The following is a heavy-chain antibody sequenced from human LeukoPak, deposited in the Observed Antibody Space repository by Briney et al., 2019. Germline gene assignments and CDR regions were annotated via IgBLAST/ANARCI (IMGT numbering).Heavy chain of an antibody. CDR3: GRVSSSWYEDWYFDL. J-gene: IGHJ2*01. CDR2: IYHSGST. D-gene: IGHD6-13*01. Sequence: SETLSLTCAFSGCSLSSSNWWSWVRQPPGKGLEWIGEIYHSGSTNYNPSLKSRVTMSVDKSKNQFSLKLSSVTAADTAVYYCGRVSSSWYEDWYFDLWGRGTLVSVSS. CDR1: GCSLSSSNW. V-gene: IGHV4-4*02.